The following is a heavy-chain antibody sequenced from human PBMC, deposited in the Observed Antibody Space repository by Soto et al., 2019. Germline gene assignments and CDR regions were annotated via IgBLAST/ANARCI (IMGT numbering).Heavy chain of an antibody. J-gene: IGHJ4*01. V-gene: IGHV4-34*01. Sequence: PSETLSLTCAVYGGSFIGYYWSWILQPPGKGLEWIGEINHSGSTNYNPSLKSRVTISVDTSKNQFSLKLSSVTAADTAVYYCARGRRRFDYWGQGTLVTVSS. CDR1: GGSFIGYY. CDR3: ARGRRRFDY. CDR2: INHSGST.